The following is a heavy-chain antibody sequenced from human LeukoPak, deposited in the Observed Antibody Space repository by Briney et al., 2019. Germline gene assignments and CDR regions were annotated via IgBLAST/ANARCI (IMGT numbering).Heavy chain of an antibody. CDR2: ISSSSSYI. CDR3: ARDGGSSWSDY. J-gene: IGHJ4*02. D-gene: IGHD6-13*01. Sequence: GGSLRLSCAASGFSFSNYGIHWIRQAPGKGLEWVSSISSSSSYIYYADSVKGRFTISRDNAKNSLYLQMNSLRAEDTAVYYCARDGGSSWSDYWGQGTLVTVSS. V-gene: IGHV3-21*01. CDR1: GFSFSNYG.